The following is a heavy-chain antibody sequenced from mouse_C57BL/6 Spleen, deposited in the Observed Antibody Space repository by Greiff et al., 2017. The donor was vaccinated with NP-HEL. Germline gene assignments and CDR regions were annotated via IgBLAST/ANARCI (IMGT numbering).Heavy chain of an antibody. J-gene: IGHJ3*01. V-gene: IGHV14-4*01. CDR3: TTLGYYGSPSWFAY. CDR1: GFNIKDDY. Sequence: EVQLQQSGAELVRPGASVKLSCTASGFNIKDDYMHWVKQRPEQGLEWIGWIDPENGDTEYASKFQGKATITADTSSNTAYLQLSSLTSEDTAVYYCTTLGYYGSPSWFAYWGQGTLVTVSA. D-gene: IGHD1-1*01. CDR2: IDPENGDT.